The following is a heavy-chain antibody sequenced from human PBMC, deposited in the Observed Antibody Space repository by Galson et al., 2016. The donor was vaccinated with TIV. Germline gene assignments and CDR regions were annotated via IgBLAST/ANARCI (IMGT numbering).Heavy chain of an antibody. CDR2: ISFDGSEK. CDR3: ARVYSDYSFDC. V-gene: IGHV3-30*09. J-gene: IGHJ4*02. CDR1: GFTFNSYP. D-gene: IGHD2-15*01. Sequence: SLRLSCAASGFTFNSYPMHWVRQAPGKGLEWVAYISFDGSEKYYADAVKGRFAISRDKSKSTLFLQMNSLRTDDTALYYCARVYSDYSFDCWGQGILVTVSS.